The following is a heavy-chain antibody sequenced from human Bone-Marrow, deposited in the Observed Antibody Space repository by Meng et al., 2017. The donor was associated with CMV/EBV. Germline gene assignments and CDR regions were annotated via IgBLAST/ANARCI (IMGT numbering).Heavy chain of an antibody. CDR3: ASTAARPFYYYDYGMDV. CDR2: IKQDGSEK. Sequence: GGSLRLSCAASGFTFSSYGMHWVRQAPGKGLEWVANIKQDGSEKYYVDSVKGRFTISRDNAKNSLYLQMNILRAEDTAVYYCASTAARPFYYYDYGMDVWGQGTTVTVSS. V-gene: IGHV3-7*01. D-gene: IGHD6-6*01. CDR1: GFTFSSYG. J-gene: IGHJ6*02.